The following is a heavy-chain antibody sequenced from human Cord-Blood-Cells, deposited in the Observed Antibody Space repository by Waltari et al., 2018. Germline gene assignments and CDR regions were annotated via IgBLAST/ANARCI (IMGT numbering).Heavy chain of an antibody. CDR2: INPNSGGT. CDR1: GYTFTGYY. Sequence: QVHLVQSGAEVKKPGASVKVSCKASGYTFTGYYMHWVLQAPGQGLEWMGWINPNSGGTNYAQKFQGRVTMTRDTSISTAYMELSRLRSDDTAVYYCARTGDYFWGSYRYAFDIWGQGTMVTVSS. V-gene: IGHV1-2*02. CDR3: ARTGDYFWGSYRYAFDI. J-gene: IGHJ3*02. D-gene: IGHD3-16*02.